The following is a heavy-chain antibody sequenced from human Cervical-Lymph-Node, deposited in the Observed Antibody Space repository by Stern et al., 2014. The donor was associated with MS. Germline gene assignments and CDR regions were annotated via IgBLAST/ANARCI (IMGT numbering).Heavy chain of an antibody. Sequence: VQLVQSGAEVKKPGASVKVSCKASGYTFTSYYIHWVINPSDGSTGYAQNFQGRVTMTSDTSTSTVSMELTSLRSEDTAVFYCARDLVDGRIGGPGTSDYWGQGTLVTVSS. CDR1: GYTFTSYY. V-gene: IGHV1-46*03. CDR2: INPSDGST. CDR3: ARDLVDGRIGGPGTSDY. D-gene: IGHD4-23*01. J-gene: IGHJ4*02.